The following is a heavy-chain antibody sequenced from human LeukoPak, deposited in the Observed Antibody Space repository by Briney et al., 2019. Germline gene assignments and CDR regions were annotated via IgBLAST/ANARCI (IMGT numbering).Heavy chain of an antibody. Sequence: PSETLSLTCTVSGGSISSYYWSWIRQPPGKGLEWIGYIYYSGSTNYNPSLKRRVTISVDTSKNQFSLKLSSVTAADTAVYYCARGAITMVRGVIETSYYYYMDVWGKGTTVTISS. J-gene: IGHJ6*03. CDR2: IYYSGST. CDR3: ARGAITMVRGVIETSYYYYMDV. CDR1: GGSISSYY. V-gene: IGHV4-59*01. D-gene: IGHD3-10*01.